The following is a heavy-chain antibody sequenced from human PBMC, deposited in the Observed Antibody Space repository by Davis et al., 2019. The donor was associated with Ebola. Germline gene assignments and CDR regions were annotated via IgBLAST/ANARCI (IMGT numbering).Heavy chain of an antibody. CDR3: VKDTSNIGFDV. V-gene: IGHV3-23*01. CDR2: LCTSSDT. CDR1: GFVFSSYV. Sequence: GESLKISCAASGFVFSSYVMSWVRRAPGKGLEWVSTLCTSSDTYYADSVKGRFTISRDNSKNTLHLQMNSLRVEDTAMYYCVKDTSNIGFDVWGQGTLVTVSA. J-gene: IGHJ3*01. D-gene: IGHD2/OR15-2a*01.